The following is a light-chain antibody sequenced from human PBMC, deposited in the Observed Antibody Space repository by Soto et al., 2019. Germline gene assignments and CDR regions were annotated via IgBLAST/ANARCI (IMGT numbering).Light chain of an antibody. CDR3: KQSKSFPLT. CDR2: AAS. J-gene: IGKJ4*01. V-gene: IGKV1-12*01. CDR1: QPINRW. Sequence: DIQMTQSPSPLSASVGDRVTITCRASQPINRWLAWYQQKPGKAPKLLIYAASSLHTGVPLRFSGSGSGTDFSLTISRLQPEDFATYYCKQSKSFPLTVGGGTKVDIK.